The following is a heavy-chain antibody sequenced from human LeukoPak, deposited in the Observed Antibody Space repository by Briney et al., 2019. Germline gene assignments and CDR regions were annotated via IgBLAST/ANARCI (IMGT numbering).Heavy chain of an antibody. D-gene: IGHD3-16*02. Sequence: SETLSLTCTVSGGSISSYYWSWIRQPPGKGLEWIGYIFYSGSTNYSPSLKSRVTISVDTSKNQFSLKLNSVTAADTAVYYCARGRRAYVWGSYRYWAFDIWGQGTMVTVSS. J-gene: IGHJ3*02. CDR3: ARGRRAYVWGSYRYWAFDI. V-gene: IGHV4-59*01. CDR1: GGSISSYY. CDR2: IFYSGST.